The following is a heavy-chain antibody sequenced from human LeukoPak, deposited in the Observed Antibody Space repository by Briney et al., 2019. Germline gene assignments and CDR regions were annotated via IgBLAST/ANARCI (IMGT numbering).Heavy chain of an antibody. J-gene: IGHJ4*02. CDR3: AREEVMLRPSEDY. D-gene: IGHD2-8*01. CDR2: INPNSGGT. CDR1: GYTSTGYY. V-gene: IGHV1-2*02. Sequence: GASVKVSCKASGYTSTGYYMHWVRQAPGQGLEWMGWINPNSGGTNYAQKFQGRVTMTRDTSISTAYMELSRLRSDDTAVYYCAREEVMLRPSEDYWGQGTLVTVSS.